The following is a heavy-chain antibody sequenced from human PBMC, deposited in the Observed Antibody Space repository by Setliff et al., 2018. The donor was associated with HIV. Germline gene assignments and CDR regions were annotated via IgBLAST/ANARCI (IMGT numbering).Heavy chain of an antibody. CDR3: ARAYFGSGIYY. CDR2: IYSSGGT. D-gene: IGHD3-10*01. Sequence: LSLTCTVSGGSISSSSYYWGWIRQPPGKGLEWIGNIYSSGGTDYNPSLKSRVTISVDTCKNQFSLKLYSVTAADTAVYYCARAYFGSGIYYWGQGTLVTVSS. J-gene: IGHJ4*02. CDR1: GGSISSSSYY. V-gene: IGHV4-39*07.